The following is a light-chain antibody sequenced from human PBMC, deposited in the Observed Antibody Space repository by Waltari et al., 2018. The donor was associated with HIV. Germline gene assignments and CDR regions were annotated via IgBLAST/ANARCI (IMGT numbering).Light chain of an antibody. V-gene: IGLV2-14*03. CDR3: ASNRLDYTLI. CDR2: DIN. Sequence: GQSINISCTGISTDSRFYQYVSWYQQYPGKIPRLIIFDINNRPSGVSGHFSGSRSGNSASLTFSGLQSGDEAHYYCASNRLDYTLIFGGGTKLTVL. CDR1: STDSRFYQY. J-gene: IGLJ2*01.